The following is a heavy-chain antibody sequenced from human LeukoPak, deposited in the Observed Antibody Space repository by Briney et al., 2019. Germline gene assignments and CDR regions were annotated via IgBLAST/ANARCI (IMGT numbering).Heavy chain of an antibody. V-gene: IGHV3-64*01. CDR1: GLTFSIYV. CDR3: AREYCGDGCTRDY. D-gene: IGHD2-21*02. CDR2: IYKREDRT. Sequence: PGEPVRLSCAASGLTFSIYVMHWVRQAPGEALEYLSSIYKREDRTEYANSVKGQFTITSDQSKNTLYLQLDNLRPDDMAVHYGAREYCGDGCTRDYWGQGNLV. J-gene: IGHJ4*02.